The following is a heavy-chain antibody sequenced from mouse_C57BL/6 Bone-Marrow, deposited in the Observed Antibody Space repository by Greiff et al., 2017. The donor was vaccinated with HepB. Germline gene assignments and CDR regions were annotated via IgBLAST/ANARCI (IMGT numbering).Heavy chain of an antibody. D-gene: IGHD3-2*02. CDR3: ARGTAQAPAWFAY. V-gene: IGHV5-4*01. J-gene: IGHJ3*01. Sequence: EVQLVESGGGLVKPGGSLKLSCAASGFTFSSYAMSWVRQTPEKRLEWVATISAGGSYTYYPDNVKGRFTISRDNAKNNLYLQMSHLKSEDTAMYYCARGTAQAPAWFAYWGQGTLVTVSA. CDR1: GFTFSSYA. CDR2: ISAGGSYT.